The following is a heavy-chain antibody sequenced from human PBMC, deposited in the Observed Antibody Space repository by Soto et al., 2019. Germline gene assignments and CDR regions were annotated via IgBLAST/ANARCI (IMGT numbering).Heavy chain of an antibody. D-gene: IGHD3-3*01. CDR2: MIHSGYS. V-gene: IGHV4-34*01. CDR3: ARGQPSVRFSDLWSDX. Sequence: SETLSLTGAVDGGSFNGYSWTWVRQPPGKGLEWIGEMIHSGYSNYNPSLRGRVTMSVDTSMNQFSLKLTGVTAADTGVYYCARGQPSVRFSDLWSDXWGQATLVTVSX. J-gene: IGHJ5*02. CDR1: GGSFNGYS.